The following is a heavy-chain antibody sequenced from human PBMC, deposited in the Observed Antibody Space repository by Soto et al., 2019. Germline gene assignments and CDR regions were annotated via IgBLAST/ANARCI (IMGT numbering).Heavy chain of an antibody. CDR1: GFTVSSNY. V-gene: IGHV3-66*04. CDR2: IYSGGST. D-gene: IGHD3-3*01. CDR3: ARPRGTYYDCWSGSLYFDY. Sequence: EVQLVESGGGLVQPGGSLRLSCAASGFTVSSNYMSWVRQAPGKGLEWVSVIYSGGSTYYADSVKGRYTISRDNSKNTLYLQMNSQRAEDTAVYYCARPRGTYYDCWSGSLYFDYWGQGTLVTVSS. J-gene: IGHJ4*02.